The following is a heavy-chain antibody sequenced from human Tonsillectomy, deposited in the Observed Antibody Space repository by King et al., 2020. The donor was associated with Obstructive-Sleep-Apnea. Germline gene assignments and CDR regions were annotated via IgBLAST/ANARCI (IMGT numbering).Heavy chain of an antibody. J-gene: IGHJ5*02. D-gene: IGHD3-22*01. CDR1: GGSISSYY. Sequence: VQLQESGPGLVKPSETLSLTCTVSGGSISSYYWSWIRQPPGKGLEWIGYIYYSGSTTYNPSLKSRVTISVDTSKNQFSLKLSSVTAADTAVYYCARGGYYDISGYYPNWFDPWGQGTLVTVSS. CDR2: IYYSGST. CDR3: ARGGYYDISGYYPNWFDP. V-gene: IGHV4-59*01.